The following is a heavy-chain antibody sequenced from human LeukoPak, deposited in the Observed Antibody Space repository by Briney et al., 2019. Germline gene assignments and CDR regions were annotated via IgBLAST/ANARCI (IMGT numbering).Heavy chain of an antibody. CDR2: INPNSGGT. CDR1: GYTFTSCD. Sequence: ASVKVSCKASGYTFTSCDINWVRQAPGQGLEWMGRINPNSGGTNYAQKLQGRVTMTRDTSISTAYMELSRLRSDDTAVYYCATTPLPDNSGWYQRPYDYWGQGTLVTVSS. CDR3: ATTPLPDNSGWYQRPYDY. J-gene: IGHJ4*02. V-gene: IGHV1-2*06. D-gene: IGHD6-19*01.